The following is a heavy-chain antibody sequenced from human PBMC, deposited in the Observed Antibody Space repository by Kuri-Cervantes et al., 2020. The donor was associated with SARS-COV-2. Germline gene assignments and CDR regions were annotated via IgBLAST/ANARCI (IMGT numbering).Heavy chain of an antibody. D-gene: IGHD3-10*01. V-gene: IGHV3-21*06. J-gene: IGHJ3*02. CDR1: GFAFSRSA. CDR2: ISSGNHYI. CDR3: VKDRDGDTGRVFDTFDK. Sequence: GGSLRPSCAASGFAFSRSAMNWVRQAPGKGLEWVSSISSGNHYIFYGDSMKGRFTISRNNARNSLYLQMNSLRAEDTAMYYCVKDRDGDTGRVFDTFDKWGQGTMVTVSS.